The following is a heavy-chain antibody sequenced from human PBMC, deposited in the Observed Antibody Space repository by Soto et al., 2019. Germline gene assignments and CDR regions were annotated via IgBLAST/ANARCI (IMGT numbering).Heavy chain of an antibody. CDR3: ARSQHYDFWSGPHYYYGMDV. D-gene: IGHD3-3*01. V-gene: IGHV4-34*01. CDR1: GGSFSGYY. J-gene: IGHJ6*02. Sequence: LSLTFAVYGGSFSGYYWSWIRQPPGKGLEWIGEINHSGSTNYNPSLKSRVTISVDTSKNQFSLKLSSVTAADTAVYYCARSQHYDFWSGPHYYYGMDVWGQGTTVTVSS. CDR2: INHSGST.